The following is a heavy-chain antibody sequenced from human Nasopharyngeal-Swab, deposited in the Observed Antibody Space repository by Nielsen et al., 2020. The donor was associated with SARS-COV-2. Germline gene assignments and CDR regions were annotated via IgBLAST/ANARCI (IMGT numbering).Heavy chain of an antibody. CDR2: IYYSGST. Sequence: SETLSLTCTVSGGSISSGGYYWSWIRQHPGKGLEWIGYIYYSGSTYYNPSLKSRVTISVDTSKNQFSLKLSSVTAADTAVYHCARGGNSNRRRWFDPWGQGTLVTVSS. V-gene: IGHV4-31*03. J-gene: IGHJ5*02. CDR1: GGSISSGGYY. CDR3: ARGGNSNRRRWFDP. D-gene: IGHD6-13*01.